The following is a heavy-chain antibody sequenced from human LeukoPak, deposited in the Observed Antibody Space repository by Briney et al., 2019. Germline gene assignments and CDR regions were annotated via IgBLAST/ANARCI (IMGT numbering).Heavy chain of an antibody. D-gene: IGHD7-27*01. J-gene: IGHJ4*02. CDR3: AKDGGLWVSAHWGDS. CDR2: ISQDGSGK. V-gene: IGHV3-7*03. Sequence: GGSLRLSCGASGFTFSNYWMSWVRQAPGKGLEWVINISQDGSGKNYADSVKGRFTVSRDNSKNTLFLQMNSLRAEDTAVYYCAKDGGLWVSAHWGDSWGRGTLVTVSS. CDR1: GFTFSNYW.